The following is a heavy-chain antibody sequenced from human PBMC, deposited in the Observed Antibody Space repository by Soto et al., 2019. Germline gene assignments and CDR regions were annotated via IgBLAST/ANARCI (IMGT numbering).Heavy chain of an antibody. J-gene: IGHJ4*02. CDR3: ARDYNREFDY. CDR1: EMTFSLFS. Sequence: DVRLVESGGGLVQPGKSLRLACEVSEMTFSLFSMSWVRQVPGKRLEWVASIKEDGSEKSYVDSVKGRFTISRDNAKNSLYMQMNSLRAEDTAVYYCARDYNREFDYWGQGTPVTVPS. D-gene: IGHD3-10*01. CDR2: IKEDGSEK. V-gene: IGHV3-7*03.